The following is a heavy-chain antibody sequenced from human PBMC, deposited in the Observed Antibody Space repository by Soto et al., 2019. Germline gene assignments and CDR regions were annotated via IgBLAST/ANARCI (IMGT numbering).Heavy chain of an antibody. Sequence: PGGSLRLSCAASGFNFNSYGFYWVRQGPGKGLEWLARIWYDGSKKDYADSVKGRFTISRDDSKNTLYLQMNSLRAEDTAVYYCARDKWASGCISVTCSHFDYWGQGTLVTVSS. CDR2: IWYDGSKK. V-gene: IGHV3-33*01. CDR3: ARDKWASGCISVTCSHFDY. CDR1: GFNFNSYG. D-gene: IGHD2-2*01. J-gene: IGHJ4*02.